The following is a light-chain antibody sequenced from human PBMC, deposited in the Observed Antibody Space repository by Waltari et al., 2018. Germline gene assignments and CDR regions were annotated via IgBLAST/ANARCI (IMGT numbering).Light chain of an antibody. CDR1: QSVFSN. Sequence: DIVMTQSPATLSVSPGERATLSCRASQSVFSNLAWYQQKPGQAPRLLIFGAYTRATDIPGRFSGSASGTEFTLTISSLQSEDAAVYYCLQYNDWPPWTFGQGTTVEIK. CDR3: LQYNDWPPWT. J-gene: IGKJ1*01. CDR2: GAY. V-gene: IGKV3-15*01.